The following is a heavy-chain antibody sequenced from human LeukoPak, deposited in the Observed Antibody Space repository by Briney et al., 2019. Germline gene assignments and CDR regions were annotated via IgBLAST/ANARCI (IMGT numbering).Heavy chain of an antibody. J-gene: IGHJ4*02. CDR2: ISDGGSTI. D-gene: IGHD5-12*01. V-gene: IGHV3-11*04. CDR1: GFTFSDHY. Sequence: GGSLRLSCAASGFTFSDHYMSWIRQAPGKGLEWVSYISDGGSTIFYADSVKGRFTISRDSAKTSLFLQMNILRAEDTAVYYCARLPKLWLLPYFDYWGQGVLVTVSS. CDR3: ARLPKLWLLPYFDY.